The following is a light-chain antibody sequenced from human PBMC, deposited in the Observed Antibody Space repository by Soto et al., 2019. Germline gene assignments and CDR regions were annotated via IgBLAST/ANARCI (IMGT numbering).Light chain of an antibody. J-gene: IGKJ4*01. V-gene: IGKV3-11*01. CDR1: QNVVCY. CDR2: DAS. Sequence: EIVLTQSPATLSLSPGERATLSCMASQNVVCYLAWYQQKPGQAPRLLISDASNRAAGIPARFSGIGSGTDFTLTISSLEPEEFEVYYCQQQNSWPLTCGGGTKVESK. CDR3: QQQNSWPLT.